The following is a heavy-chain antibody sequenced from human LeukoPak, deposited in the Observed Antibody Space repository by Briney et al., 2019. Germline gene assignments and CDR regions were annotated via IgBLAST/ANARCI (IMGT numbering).Heavy chain of an antibody. J-gene: IGHJ5*02. CDR1: GGTFSSYA. V-gene: IGHV1-69*13. Sequence: SVKVSCKASGGTFSSYAISWVRQAPGQGLEWMGGIIPIFGTANYAQKFQGRVTITADESTSTAYMELSSLRSEDTAVYYCAKGHRYSSGWYWSHWFDPWGQGTLVTVSS. D-gene: IGHD6-19*01. CDR3: AKGHRYSSGWYWSHWFDP. CDR2: IIPIFGTA.